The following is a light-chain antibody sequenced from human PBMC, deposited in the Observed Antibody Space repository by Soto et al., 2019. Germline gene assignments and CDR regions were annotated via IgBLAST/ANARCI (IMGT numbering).Light chain of an antibody. CDR1: QSVRSN. Sequence: IVMTQSPATLSVSPGERATLSCRASQSVRSNLAWYQQKPGQAPGLLIYGASTRATGIPVRFSGSGSGTDFTLNISSLQSEDLAVYYCQQYNNWPSFTFGPGTKVDIK. CDR3: QQYNNWPSFT. V-gene: IGKV3-15*01. J-gene: IGKJ3*01. CDR2: GAS.